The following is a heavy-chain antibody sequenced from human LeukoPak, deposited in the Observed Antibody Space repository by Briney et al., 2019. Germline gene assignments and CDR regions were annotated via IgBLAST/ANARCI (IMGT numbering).Heavy chain of an antibody. CDR1: GYTFTSYG. Sequence: GASVKVSCKASGYTFTSYGISWVRQAPGQGLEGVGWISAYNGNTNYAQKLQGRVTMTTDTSTSTAYMELRSLRSDDTAVYYCARDLVYSYSSDWTTNYYFDYWGQGTLVTVSS. D-gene: IGHD6-19*01. V-gene: IGHV1-18*04. J-gene: IGHJ4*02. CDR2: ISAYNGNT. CDR3: ARDLVYSYSSDWTTNYYFDY.